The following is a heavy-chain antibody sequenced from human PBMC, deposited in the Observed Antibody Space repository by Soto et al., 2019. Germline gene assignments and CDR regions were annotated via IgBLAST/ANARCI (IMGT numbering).Heavy chain of an antibody. CDR3: ASTDILLWSIDY. CDR1: GGSISSYY. Sequence: PSETLSLTCTVSGGSISSYYWSWIRQPPGKGLEWIGYIYYSGSTNYNPSLKSRVTISVDTSKNQFSLKLSSVTAADTAVYYCASTDILLWSIDYWGQGTLVTVSS. V-gene: IGHV4-59*01. J-gene: IGHJ4*02. CDR2: IYYSGST. D-gene: IGHD3-10*01.